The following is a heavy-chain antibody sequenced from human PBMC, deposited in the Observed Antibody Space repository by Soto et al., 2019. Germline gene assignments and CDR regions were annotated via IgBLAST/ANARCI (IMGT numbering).Heavy chain of an antibody. Sequence: QVQLQESGPGLVKPSETLSLTCAVSGDSISSYYCMWIRQPPGKGLESIGYLYYGRTANYNPSLKGRVTLSVDTSTNQCSLTLSSMTAEDTAVYYCALRIMAVVPEYWGQGTLVTVSS. CDR3: ALRIMAVVPEY. CDR2: LYYGRTA. J-gene: IGHJ4*02. V-gene: IGHV4-59*01. CDR1: GDSISSYY. D-gene: IGHD3-22*01.